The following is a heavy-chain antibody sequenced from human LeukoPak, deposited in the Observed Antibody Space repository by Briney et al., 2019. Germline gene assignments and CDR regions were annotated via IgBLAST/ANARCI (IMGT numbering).Heavy chain of an antibody. V-gene: IGHV3-66*02. Sequence: GGSLRLSCAASGFTVSSNYMSWVRQAPGKGLEWVSVIYSGGSTYYADSVKGRFTISRDNSKNTLYLQMKSLRAEDTAVYYCARDLDYGDYVYGYWGQGTLVTVSS. CDR1: GFTVSSNY. D-gene: IGHD4-17*01. J-gene: IGHJ4*02. CDR2: IYSGGST. CDR3: ARDLDYGDYVYGY.